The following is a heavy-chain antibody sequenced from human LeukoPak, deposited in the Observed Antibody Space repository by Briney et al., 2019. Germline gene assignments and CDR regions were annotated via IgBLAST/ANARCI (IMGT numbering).Heavy chain of an antibody. CDR3: ARALRDVDTAIGWFDP. Sequence: SETLSLTCTVSGGSISSGGYYWSWIRQHPGKGLEWIGYIYYSGSTYYNPSLKSRVTISVDTSKNQFSLKLSSVTAADTAVYYCARALRDVDTAIGWFDPWGQGTLVTVSS. J-gene: IGHJ5*02. V-gene: IGHV4-31*03. D-gene: IGHD5-18*01. CDR1: GGSISSGGYY. CDR2: IYYSGST.